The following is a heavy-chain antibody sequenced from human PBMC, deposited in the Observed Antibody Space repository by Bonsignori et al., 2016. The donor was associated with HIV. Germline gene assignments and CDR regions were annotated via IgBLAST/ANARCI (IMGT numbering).Heavy chain of an antibody. J-gene: IGHJ2*01. CDR3: ARAVGYGGNFYWYFDL. Sequence: VRQMPGKGLEWIGYIYYSGSTYYNPSLKSRVTISVDTSKNQFSLKLSSVTAADTAVYYCARAVGYGGNFYWYFDLWGRGTLVTVSS. D-gene: IGHD4-23*01. CDR2: IYYSGST. V-gene: IGHV4-30-4*01.